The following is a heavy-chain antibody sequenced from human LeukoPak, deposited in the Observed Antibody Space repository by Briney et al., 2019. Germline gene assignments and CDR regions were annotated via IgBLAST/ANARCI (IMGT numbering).Heavy chain of an antibody. D-gene: IGHD3-22*01. CDR1: GFTVSSNY. V-gene: IGHV3-53*01. CDR3: ARVGDYYDSEGLDY. CDR2: IYSGGST. Sequence: GGSLRLSCAASGFTVSSNYMSWVRQAPGKGLEWVSVIYSGGSTYYADSVKGRFTISRDNSKNTLYLQMNSLRAEDTAVYYCARVGDYYDSEGLDYWGQGTLVTASS. J-gene: IGHJ4*02.